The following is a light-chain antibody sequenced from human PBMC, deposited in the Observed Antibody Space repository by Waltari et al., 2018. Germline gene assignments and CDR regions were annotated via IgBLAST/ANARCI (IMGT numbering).Light chain of an antibody. CDR3: QQFNDWSPKT. J-gene: IGKJ1*01. CDR1: QSVSNN. CDR2: GAS. V-gene: IGKV3-15*01. Sequence: EIVMTQSPATLSVSPGERATLSCRAGQSVSNNLAWYQQKPGQAPRLLIYGASTRATGIPARFRGSGSGTEFTLTISSVQSEDFAVYYCQQFNDWSPKTFGQGTKVEIK.